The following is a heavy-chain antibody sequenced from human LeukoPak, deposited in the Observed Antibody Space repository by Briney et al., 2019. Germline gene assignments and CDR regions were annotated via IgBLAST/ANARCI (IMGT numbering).Heavy chain of an antibody. D-gene: IGHD4-17*01. CDR1: GFTFSSYW. V-gene: IGHV3-7*01. CDR3: ARFRLRGDYVGALGY. Sequence: GGSLRLTCAASGFTFSSYWMSRVRQAPGKGLEWVANIKQDGSEKYYVDSVKGRFTIFRDNAKNSLYLQMNSLRAEDTAVYYCARFRLRGDYVGALGYWGQGTLVTVSS. CDR2: IKQDGSEK. J-gene: IGHJ4*02.